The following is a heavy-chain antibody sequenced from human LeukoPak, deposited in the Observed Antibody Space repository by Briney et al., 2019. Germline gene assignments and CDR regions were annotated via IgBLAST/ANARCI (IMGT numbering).Heavy chain of an antibody. D-gene: IGHD5-24*01. Sequence: SETLSLTCTVSGGSISSYYWSWIRQPPGKGLEWIGYIYYSGSTNYNPSLKSRVTISVDTSKNQFSPKLSSVTAADTAVYYCARDLGYNYDYWGQGTLVTVSS. CDR3: ARDLGYNYDY. CDR1: GGSISSYY. CDR2: IYYSGST. J-gene: IGHJ4*02. V-gene: IGHV4-59*01.